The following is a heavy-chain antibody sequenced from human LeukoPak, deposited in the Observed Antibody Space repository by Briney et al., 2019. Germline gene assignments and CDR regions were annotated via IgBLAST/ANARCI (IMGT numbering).Heavy chain of an antibody. D-gene: IGHD2-15*01. Sequence: SETLSLTCAVSGGSISSDGYSWSWIRQPPGKGLEWIGYIFHSGSTFYNPSLQSRVTTSVDRSNNQFSLKLSSVTAADTAVYYCARSVYCSGGNCHFDYWGQGTLVTVSS. CDR2: IFHSGST. J-gene: IGHJ4*02. CDR3: ARSVYCSGGNCHFDY. V-gene: IGHV4-30-2*01. CDR1: GGSISSDGYS.